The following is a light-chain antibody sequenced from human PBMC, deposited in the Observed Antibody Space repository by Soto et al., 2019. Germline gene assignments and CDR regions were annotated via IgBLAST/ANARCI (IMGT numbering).Light chain of an antibody. V-gene: IGKV3-11*01. CDR2: DAS. J-gene: IGKJ1*01. CDR3: QQRSRGPWT. Sequence: EIVLTQSPATLSSSPGERATLSCRASQHIWSYLAWYQQKPGQAPRLLMNDASKRATGIPARFSGSGAGTDFTLTISSLEPEDFAVYYCQQRSRGPWTFGQGTKVDIK. CDR1: QHIWSY.